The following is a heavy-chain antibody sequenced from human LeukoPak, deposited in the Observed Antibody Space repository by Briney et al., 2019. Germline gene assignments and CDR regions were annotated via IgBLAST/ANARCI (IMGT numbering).Heavy chain of an antibody. CDR2: IYYSGST. D-gene: IGHD2-21*01. CDR1: GDSIGSSGYY. V-gene: IGHV4-31*03. Sequence: SQTLSLTCTVSGDSIGSSGYYWSWIRQHPGKGLEWIGYIYYSGSTSYNPSLKSRVIISVDASKNQFSLKLSSVTAADTAVYYCARDSKGDDAFDIWGQGTMVTVSS. J-gene: IGHJ3*02. CDR3: ARDSKGDDAFDI.